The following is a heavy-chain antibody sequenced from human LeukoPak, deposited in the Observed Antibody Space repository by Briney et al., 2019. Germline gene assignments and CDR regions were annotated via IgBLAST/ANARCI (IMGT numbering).Heavy chain of an antibody. CDR1: GFTATNNY. CDR2: IDSEGNT. Sequence: GRSLRLSCAASGFTATNNYMTWVRQAPGKGLDWVSVIDSEGNTYYADSVMGRFSISRDNSKNMVFLQMNSLRAEDTAVYYCARGLHDLWRGHMGYWGQGTLVTVSS. J-gene: IGHJ4*02. V-gene: IGHV3-53*01. CDR3: ARGLHDLWRGHMGY. D-gene: IGHD3-3*01.